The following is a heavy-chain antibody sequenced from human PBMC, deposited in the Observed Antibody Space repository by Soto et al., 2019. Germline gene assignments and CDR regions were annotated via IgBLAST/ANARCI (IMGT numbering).Heavy chain of an antibody. Sequence: QVQLVQSGAEVKKPGASVKVSCKASGYTFTSYGISWVRQAPGQGLEWMGWISAYKGNTNYAQKLQGRVTMTTDTSTSTAYMELRSLRSDDTAVYYCAREGARRGYSGYDRYFDYWGQGTLVTVSS. CDR2: ISAYKGNT. CDR3: AREGARRGYSGYDRYFDY. CDR1: GYTFTSYG. V-gene: IGHV1-18*01. J-gene: IGHJ4*02. D-gene: IGHD5-12*01.